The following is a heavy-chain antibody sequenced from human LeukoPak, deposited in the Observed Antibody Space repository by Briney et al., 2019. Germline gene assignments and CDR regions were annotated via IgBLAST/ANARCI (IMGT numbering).Heavy chain of an antibody. Sequence: ASVKVSCKASGGTFSSYAISWVRQAPGQGLEWMGGIIPIFGTANYAQKFQGRVTITADKSTSTAYMELSSLRSEDTAVYYCARDPRPYYYDSSGYPNDAFDIWGQGTIVTVSS. D-gene: IGHD3-22*01. CDR1: GGTFSSYA. CDR3: ARDPRPYYYDSSGYPNDAFDI. CDR2: IIPIFGTA. J-gene: IGHJ3*02. V-gene: IGHV1-69*06.